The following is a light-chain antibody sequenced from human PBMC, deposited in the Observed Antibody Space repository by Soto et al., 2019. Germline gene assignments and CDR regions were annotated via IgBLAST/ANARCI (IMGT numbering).Light chain of an antibody. CDR2: GAS. V-gene: IGKV3-15*01. CDR3: QQYEWPSMWT. J-gene: IGKJ1*01. Sequence: EIVMTQSPATLSVSPGERATLSCRASQSISSDLAWYQQKPGQAPRLLIYGASTRATGIPARFSGSASGTEFTLSITSLQSEDFAVYFCQQYEWPSMWTFGQGTKVEIK. CDR1: QSISSD.